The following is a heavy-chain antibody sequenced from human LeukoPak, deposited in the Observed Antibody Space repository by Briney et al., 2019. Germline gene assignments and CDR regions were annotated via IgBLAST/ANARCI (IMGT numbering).Heavy chain of an antibody. CDR1: GGSISSYY. CDR2: IYYSGST. D-gene: IGHD3-16*02. Sequence: SETLSLTCTVSGGSISSYYWSWIRQPPGKGLEWIGYIYYSGSTNYNPSLKSRVTISVDTSKNQFSLKLSSVTAADTAVYYCAGDDYVWGSYRRLDYWGQGTLVTVSS. V-gene: IGHV4-59*12. CDR3: AGDDYVWGSYRRLDY. J-gene: IGHJ4*02.